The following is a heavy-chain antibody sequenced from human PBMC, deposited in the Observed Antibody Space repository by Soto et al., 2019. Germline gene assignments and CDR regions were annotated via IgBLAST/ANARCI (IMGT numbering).Heavy chain of an antibody. J-gene: IGHJ4*02. CDR2: IIPILGIA. V-gene: IGHV1-69*04. CDR1: GGTFSSYT. CDR3: VRDSPIGSTFSGYDGIDY. D-gene: IGHD5-12*01. Sequence: ASVKVSCKASGGTFSSYTISWVRQAPDQGLEWMGRIIPILGIANYAQKFQGRVTITADKSTSTAYMELSSLRSEDTAVYYCVRDSPIGSTFSGYDGIDYWGQGTLVTVSS.